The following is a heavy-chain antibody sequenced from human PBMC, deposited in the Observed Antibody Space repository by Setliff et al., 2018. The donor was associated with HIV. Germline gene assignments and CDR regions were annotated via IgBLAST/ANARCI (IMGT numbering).Heavy chain of an antibody. D-gene: IGHD1-20*01. CDR3: AGDSNNVRWFYF. V-gene: IGHV4-39*07. CDR2: VYYRGRT. Sequence: SETLSLTCTVSGGSISTSRHYWGWVRQTPGGGLEWIGSVYYRGRTYYNPSLKSRVTISRDTSKSQFSLKLSSVTAADTAVYYCAGDSNNVRWFYFWGQGTLVTVSS. J-gene: IGHJ5*01. CDR1: GGSISTSRHY.